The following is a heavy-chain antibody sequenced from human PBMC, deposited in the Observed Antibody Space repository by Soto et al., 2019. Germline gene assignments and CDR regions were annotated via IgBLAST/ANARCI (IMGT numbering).Heavy chain of an antibody. D-gene: IGHD1-26*01. CDR3: ATQEVGGSYVYTFDP. CDR2: IYYSGST. J-gene: IGHJ5*02. CDR1: GGSITSSSYY. V-gene: IGHV4-39*01. Sequence: SETLSLTCTVSGGSITSSSYYWGWIRQPPGKGLEWIGSIYYSGSTYYNPSLKSRVTISVDTSKNQFSLKLSSVTAADTAVFYCATQEVGGSYVYTFDPWGQGTLVTVPS.